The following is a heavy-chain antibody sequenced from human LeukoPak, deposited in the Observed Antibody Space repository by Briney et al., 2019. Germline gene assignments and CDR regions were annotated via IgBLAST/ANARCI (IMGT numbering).Heavy chain of an antibody. D-gene: IGHD3-22*01. Sequence: GGSLRLSCAASGFTFSSYWMSWVRQAPGKGLEWVANIKQGGSEKYYVDSVKGRFTISRDNAKNSLYLQMNSLRAEDTAVYYCARGDYYDSSGYVDYWGQGTLVTVSS. CDR2: IKQGGSEK. CDR1: GFTFSSYW. V-gene: IGHV3-7*03. J-gene: IGHJ4*02. CDR3: ARGDYYDSSGYVDY.